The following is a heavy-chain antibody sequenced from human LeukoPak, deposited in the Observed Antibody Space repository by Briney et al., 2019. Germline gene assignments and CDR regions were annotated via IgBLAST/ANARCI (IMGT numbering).Heavy chain of an antibody. D-gene: IGHD6-13*01. CDR1: GFTFDDYA. V-gene: IGHV3-9*01. CDR3: AKDIAAAGASGGYMDV. CDR2: INWNGGNI. Sequence: GRSLRLSCAASGFTFDDYAMHWVRQAPGKGLEWVSGINWNGGNIGYADSVKGRFTISRDNAKNSLYLQMNSLRAEDTALYYCAKDIAAAGASGGYMDVWGKGTTVTISS. J-gene: IGHJ6*03.